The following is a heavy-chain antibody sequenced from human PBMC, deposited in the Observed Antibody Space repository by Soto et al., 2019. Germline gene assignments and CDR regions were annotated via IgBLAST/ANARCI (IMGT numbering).Heavy chain of an antibody. Sequence: EVQLVESGGGLVQPGGSLRLSCAASGFTVSSNYMSWVRQAPGKGLEWVSVIYRGGRTYYADSVKGRFIISRDNSKNTLYLQMNSLRAEDTAVYYCVRGPPGLAYWGQGTLVTVSS. CDR1: GFTVSSNY. CDR3: VRGPPGLAY. J-gene: IGHJ4*02. D-gene: IGHD3-10*01. V-gene: IGHV3-66*01. CDR2: IYRGGRT.